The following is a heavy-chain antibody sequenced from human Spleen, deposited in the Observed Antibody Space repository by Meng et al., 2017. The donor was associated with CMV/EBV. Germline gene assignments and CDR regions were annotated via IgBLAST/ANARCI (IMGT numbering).Heavy chain of an antibody. CDR3: ARDIVVVPAASRYYYYYYGMDV. Sequence: ASVKVSCKASGYTFTGYYMHWVRQAPGQGLEWMGWINTNSGGTNYGQKFQGRVTMTRDTSISTAYMELSRLRSDDTAVYYCARDIVVVPAASRYYYYYYGMDVWGQGTTVTVSS. CDR1: GYTFTGYY. J-gene: IGHJ6*02. D-gene: IGHD2-2*01. V-gene: IGHV1-2*02. CDR2: INTNSGGT.